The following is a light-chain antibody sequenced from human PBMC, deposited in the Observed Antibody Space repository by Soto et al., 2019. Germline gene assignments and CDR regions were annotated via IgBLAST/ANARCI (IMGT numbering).Light chain of an antibody. CDR3: QQANSFTIT. CDR1: QGITNR. J-gene: IGKJ5*01. Sequence: DIQMTQSPSTLSASVGDRVTITCRASQGITNRLAWYQKKPGKAPKLLIYEASSLQSGVPSRISGSGSGTDLNLTISRLQTEDFATYYCQQANSFTITFGQGTRLEIK. V-gene: IGKV1-12*01. CDR2: EAS.